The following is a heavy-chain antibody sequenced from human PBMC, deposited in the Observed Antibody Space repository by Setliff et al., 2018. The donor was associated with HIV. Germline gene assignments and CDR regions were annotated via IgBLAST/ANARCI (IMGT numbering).Heavy chain of an antibody. J-gene: IGHJ4*02. CDR2: INHSGST. V-gene: IGHV4-34*01. CDR1: GGSFSGYY. D-gene: IGHD4-17*01. CDR3: AGTRYHDYGDYF. Sequence: SETLSLTCAVNGGSFSGYYWSWIRQPPGKGLEWIGEINHSGSTNYNPSLKSRVTISVDTSKNQFSLKLSSVTAADTAVYYCAGTRYHDYGDYFWGQGTLVTVSS.